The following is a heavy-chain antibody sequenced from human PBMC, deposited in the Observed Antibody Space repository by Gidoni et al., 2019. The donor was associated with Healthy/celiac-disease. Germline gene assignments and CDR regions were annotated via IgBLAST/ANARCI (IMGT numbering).Heavy chain of an antibody. CDR1: GFTFSSYG. J-gene: IGHJ6*02. CDR2: IWYDGSNK. D-gene: IGHD3-3*01. CDR3: ARDHYDFWSGLDV. Sequence: QVQLVVSGGGVVQPGRSLRLSCPASGFTFSSYGMHWVRQAPGKGLEWVAVIWYDGSNKYYADSVKCRFTISRDNSKNTLYLQMNSLRAEDTAVYYCARDHYDFWSGLDVWGQGTTVTVSS. V-gene: IGHV3-33*01.